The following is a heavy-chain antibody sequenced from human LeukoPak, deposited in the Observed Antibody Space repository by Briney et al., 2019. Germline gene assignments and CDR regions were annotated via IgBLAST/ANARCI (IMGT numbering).Heavy chain of an antibody. D-gene: IGHD4-17*01. J-gene: IGHJ4*02. CDR3: ARGSFDYGDYQIFDY. CDR2: IYHSGST. CDR1: AGSFSNYY. V-gene: IGHV4-34*01. Sequence: SETLSLTCAVYAGSFSNYYWSWVRQPPGKGLEWIGEIYHSGSTNYNPSLKSRVTISVDTSKNQFSLKLSSVTAADTAMSYCARGSFDYGDYQIFDYWGQGTLVTVSS.